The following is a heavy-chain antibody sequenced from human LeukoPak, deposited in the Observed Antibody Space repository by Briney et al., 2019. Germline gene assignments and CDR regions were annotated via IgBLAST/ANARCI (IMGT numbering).Heavy chain of an antibody. CDR2: FDPEDGET. Sequence: ASVKVSCKVSGYTLTELSMHWVRQAPGKGLEWMGGFDPEDGETIYAQKFQGRVTMTEDTSTDTAYMELSSLRSEDTAVYYCATLRRQYSSRGVNWFDPWGQGTLVTVSS. CDR3: ATLRRQYSSRGVNWFDP. V-gene: IGHV1-24*01. CDR1: GYTLTELS. D-gene: IGHD6-13*01. J-gene: IGHJ5*02.